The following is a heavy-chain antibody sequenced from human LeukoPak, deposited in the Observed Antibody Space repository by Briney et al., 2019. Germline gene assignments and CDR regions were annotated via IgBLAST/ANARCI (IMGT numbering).Heavy chain of an antibody. CDR2: ITSGGDYT. D-gene: IGHD3-9*01. Sequence: GGSLRLSCAASGFTFSTYHMNWLRQAPGKGLEWVSSITSGGDYTYYADSVKGRFTTSRDNAKNSLSLQLSSLRAEDTAVYYCARGHYDILTASYKWTPDYWGQGTLVTVSS. CDR3: ARGHYDILTASYKWTPDY. V-gene: IGHV3-21*06. J-gene: IGHJ4*02. CDR1: GFTFSTYH.